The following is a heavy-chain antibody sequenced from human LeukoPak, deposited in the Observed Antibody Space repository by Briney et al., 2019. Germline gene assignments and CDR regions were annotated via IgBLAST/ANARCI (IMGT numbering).Heavy chain of an antibody. J-gene: IGHJ6*03. CDR1: GFTFSSYG. CDR3: AKDAGEFSGSTSAWELLGSFYYYYYYMDV. D-gene: IGHD1-26*01. Sequence: GGSLRLSCAASGFTFSSYGMHWVRQAPGKGLEWVAFIRYDGSNKYYADSVKGRFTISRDNSKNTLYLQMNSLRAEDTAVYYCAKDAGEFSGSTSAWELLGSFYYYYYYMDVWGKGTTVTIS. V-gene: IGHV3-30*02. CDR2: IRYDGSNK.